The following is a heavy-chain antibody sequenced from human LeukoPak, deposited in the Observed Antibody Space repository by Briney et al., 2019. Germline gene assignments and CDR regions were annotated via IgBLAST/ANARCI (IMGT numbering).Heavy chain of an antibody. D-gene: IGHD6-13*01. CDR2: VSSSSSYI. CDR3: ARDSLAAAGILDD. V-gene: IGHV3-21*01. J-gene: IGHJ4*02. CDR1: GFPFSSYR. Sequence: GGSLRLSCAASGFPFSSYRMNWVRQAPGKGLEWVSSVSSSSSYIYYADSVKGRFIISRDNAKNSLYLQMNSLRAEDTAVYYCARDSLAAAGILDDWGQGTLVTVSS.